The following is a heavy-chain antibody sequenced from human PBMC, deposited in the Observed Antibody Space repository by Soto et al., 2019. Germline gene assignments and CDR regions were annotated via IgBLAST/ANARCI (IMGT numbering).Heavy chain of an antibody. J-gene: IGHJ3*02. CDR3: ARDRVLMVRGADAFDI. Sequence: LWASVKVSCKVSGYTLTELSMHWVRQAPGKGLEWMGGFDPEDGETIYAQKFQGRVTMTRDTSISTAYMELSRLRSDDTAVYYCARDRVLMVRGADAFDIWGQGTMVTVSS. V-gene: IGHV1-24*01. CDR1: GYTLTELS. D-gene: IGHD3-10*01. CDR2: FDPEDGET.